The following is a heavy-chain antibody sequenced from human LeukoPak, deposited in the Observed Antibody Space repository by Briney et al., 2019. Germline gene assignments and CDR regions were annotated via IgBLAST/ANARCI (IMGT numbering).Heavy chain of an antibody. CDR2: INTNTGNP. Sequence: ASVKVSCKASGYTFTSYGISWVRQAPGQGLEWMGWINTNTGNPTYAQDFTGRFVFSLDTSVTTTFLEISSLKAEDTAIYYCARSPWIQQSSDFWGQGTLVTVSS. D-gene: IGHD5-18*01. CDR1: GYTFTSYG. J-gene: IGHJ4*02. V-gene: IGHV7-4-1*02. CDR3: ARSPWIQQSSDF.